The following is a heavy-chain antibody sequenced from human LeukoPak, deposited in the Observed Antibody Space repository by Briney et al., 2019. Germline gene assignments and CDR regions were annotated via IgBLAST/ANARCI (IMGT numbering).Heavy chain of an antibody. D-gene: IGHD4-23*01. CDR1: GFSISTNA. CDR2: IRYDGNNE. J-gene: IGHJ5*02. V-gene: IGHV3-30*02. Sequence: GGSLRLSCTASGFSISTNAMDWVRQAPGRGLEWVAFIRYDGNNENYADSVKGRFTISRDNSRDTLYLQMNSLRGDDTAVYYCTKGDDYGANTRLPKYNWFDPWGQGTLVTVSS. CDR3: TKGDDYGANTRLPKYNWFDP.